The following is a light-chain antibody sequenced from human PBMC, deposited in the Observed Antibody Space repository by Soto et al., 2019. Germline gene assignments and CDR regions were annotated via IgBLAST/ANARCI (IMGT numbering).Light chain of an antibody. J-gene: IGKJ1*01. CDR3: QHYNSYSEA. Sequence: DIQMTQSPSTLSGSVGDRFTITCRSSQTIGNWLAWYQQKPGKAPXLLXXKAXTLKSGVPSRFSGSGSGTEFTLTISSLQPDDFATYYCQHYNSYSEAFGQGTKVDIK. CDR1: QTIGNW. CDR2: KAX. V-gene: IGKV1-5*03.